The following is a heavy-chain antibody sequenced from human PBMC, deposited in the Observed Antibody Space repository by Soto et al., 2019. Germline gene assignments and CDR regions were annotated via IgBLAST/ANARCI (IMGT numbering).Heavy chain of an antibody. Sequence: QVQLVQSGAEVKEPGASVKVSCKAFGYNFNGYFLHWVRQAPGQGLEWMGWINPNTGVTNYAQKFQGRVTMTRDRSISTGYMEMSRLRSDDTAVYYCARDRRIAARPRLSDWFDPWGQGTLVTVSS. J-gene: IGHJ5*02. CDR1: GYNFNGYF. CDR2: INPNTGVT. V-gene: IGHV1-2*02. D-gene: IGHD6-6*01. CDR3: ARDRRIAARPRLSDWFDP.